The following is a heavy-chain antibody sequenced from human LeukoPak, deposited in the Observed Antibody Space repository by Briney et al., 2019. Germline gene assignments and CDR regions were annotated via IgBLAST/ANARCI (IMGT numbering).Heavy chain of an antibody. CDR1: GGSVSSGSYY. V-gene: IGHV4-61*01. CDR3: ARGFYDSSGYRMTPFDY. D-gene: IGHD3-22*01. J-gene: IGHJ4*02. Sequence: SETLSLTCTVSGGSVSSGSYYWSWIRQPPGKGLEWIGYIYYSGSTNYNPSLKSRVTISVDTSKNQFSLKLSSVTAADTAVYYCARGFYDSSGYRMTPFDYWGQGTLVTVSS. CDR2: IYYSGST.